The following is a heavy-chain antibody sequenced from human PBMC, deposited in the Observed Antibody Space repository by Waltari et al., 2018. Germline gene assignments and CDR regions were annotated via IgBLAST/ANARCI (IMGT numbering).Heavy chain of an antibody. CDR2: IYTSGNT. V-gene: IGHV4-4*07. CDR3: AREDMVVSSFDH. Sequence: QVQLQESGPGLVKPSETLSLTCSVSGGSISSYYWHWIRQPAGKGLEWIGRIYTSGNTNYNPSLTRRVAMSVDTSKNQFSLQLTSVTAADTAVYYCAREDMVVSSFDHWGQGTLVTVSS. J-gene: IGHJ4*02. CDR1: GGSISSYY. D-gene: IGHD2-15*01.